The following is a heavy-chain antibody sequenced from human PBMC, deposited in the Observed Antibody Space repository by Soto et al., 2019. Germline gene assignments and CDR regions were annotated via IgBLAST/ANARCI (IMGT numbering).Heavy chain of an antibody. V-gene: IGHV1-18*01. Sequence: ASVKVSCKASGYTFTGYGISWVRQAPGQGLEWMGWISAYNGNTNYAQKLQGRVTMTTDTSTSTAYMELRSLRSDDTAVYYCARSREPIVVVPAANDYWGQGTLVTVSS. D-gene: IGHD2-2*01. CDR3: ARSREPIVVVPAANDY. J-gene: IGHJ4*02. CDR1: GYTFTGYG. CDR2: ISAYNGNT.